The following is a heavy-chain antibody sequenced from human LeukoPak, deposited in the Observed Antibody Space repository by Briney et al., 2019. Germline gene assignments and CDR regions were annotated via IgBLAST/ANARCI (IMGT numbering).Heavy chain of an antibody. V-gene: IGHV1-18*01. CDR1: GYTFTSYG. CDR2: ISAYNGNT. J-gene: IGHJ4*02. D-gene: IGHD3-9*01. CDR3: ARAFTIFGSYYFDY. Sequence: GASVKVFCKASGYTFTSYGISWVRQAPGQGLEWMGWISAYNGNTNYAQKLQGRVTMTTDTSTSTAYMELRSLGSDDTAVYYCARAFTIFGSYYFDYWGQGTLVTVSS.